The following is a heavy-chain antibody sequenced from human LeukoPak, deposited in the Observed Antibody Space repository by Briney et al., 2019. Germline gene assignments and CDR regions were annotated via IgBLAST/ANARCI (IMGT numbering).Heavy chain of an antibody. Sequence: AGSLRLSCAASGFTVSSNYMSWVRQAPAKGLEWVSVIYSGASTYYADSVNRRFTISRDNSKNTLYLQMNTLRAEDTAVYYCARDQYDLYYYYGMDVWGQGTTVTVSS. J-gene: IGHJ6*02. V-gene: IGHV3-66*01. D-gene: IGHD3-3*01. CDR1: GFTVSSNY. CDR2: IYSGAST. CDR3: ARDQYDLYYYYGMDV.